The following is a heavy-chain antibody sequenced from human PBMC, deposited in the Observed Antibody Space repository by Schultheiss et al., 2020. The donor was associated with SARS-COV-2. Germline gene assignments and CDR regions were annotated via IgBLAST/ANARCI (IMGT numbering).Heavy chain of an antibody. CDR1: GFTFSSYS. Sequence: GESLKISCAASGFTFSSYSMNWVRQAPGKGLEWVAVISYDGSNKYYADPVKGRFTISRDNSKNTLFLQMNSLRAEDTAVYYCARSLSSGYSGNWFDPWGQGTLVTVSS. D-gene: IGHD3-22*01. CDR2: ISYDGSNK. V-gene: IGHV3-30*03. CDR3: ARSLSSGYSGNWFDP. J-gene: IGHJ5*02.